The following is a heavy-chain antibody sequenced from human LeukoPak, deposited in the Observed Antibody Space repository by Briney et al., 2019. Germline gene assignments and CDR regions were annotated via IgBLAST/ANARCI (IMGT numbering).Heavy chain of an antibody. J-gene: IGHJ6*04. CDR2: IDPSDSYT. V-gene: IGHV5-10-1*01. CDR1: GYSFTSYW. Sequence: GESLKISCKGSGYSFTSYWISWVRQMPGKGLEWMGRIDPSDSYTNYSPSFQGHVTISADKSISTAYLQWSSLKASDTAMYYCSRGPGGIYHAMDVWGKGTTVTVSS. D-gene: IGHD3-16*01. CDR3: SRGPGGIYHAMDV.